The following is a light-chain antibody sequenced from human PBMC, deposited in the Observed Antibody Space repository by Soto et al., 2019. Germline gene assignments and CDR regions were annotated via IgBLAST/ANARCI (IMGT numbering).Light chain of an antibody. J-gene: IGKJ3*01. Sequence: DIPMAQSPSSLSASVGDRVTITCRASQSISSYLNWYQQKPGKAPKLLMSGASSLQSGVPSRFSGSGSGTDFTLTITSLQPDDFANYYCQQTYSIPFPFGPGTKVGIK. CDR2: GAS. CDR1: QSISSY. CDR3: QQTYSIPFP. V-gene: IGKV1-39*01.